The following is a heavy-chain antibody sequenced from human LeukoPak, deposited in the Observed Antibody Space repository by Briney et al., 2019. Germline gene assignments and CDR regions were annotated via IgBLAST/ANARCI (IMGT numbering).Heavy chain of an antibody. CDR2: INQDGTEK. V-gene: IGHV3-7*01. D-gene: IGHD3-10*01. CDR1: GFTFSIYN. Sequence: GGSLRLSCAASGFTFSIYNMNWVRQLPGKGLEWVANINQDGTEKYYVDSVKGRFTISRDNAKNSLDLQMNSLRVEDTGIYYCVKVAKYYYGSETYYFFEHWGQGTPVTASS. J-gene: IGHJ4*02. CDR3: VKVAKYYYGSETYYFFEH.